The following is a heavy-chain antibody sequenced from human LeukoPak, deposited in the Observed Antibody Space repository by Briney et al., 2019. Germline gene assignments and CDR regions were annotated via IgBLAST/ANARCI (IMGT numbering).Heavy chain of an antibody. J-gene: IGHJ4*02. CDR2: IYYSGST. D-gene: IGHD3-22*01. Sequence: SETLSLTCTVSGGSISSGGYYWSWIRQHPGKGLEWIGYIYYSGSTYYNPSLKSRVTISVDTSKNQFSLKLSSVTAADTAVYYCARRSYYYDSSGYYQQFFDYWGQGTLVTVSS. V-gene: IGHV4-31*03. CDR1: GGSISSGGYY. CDR3: ARRSYYYDSSGYYQQFFDY.